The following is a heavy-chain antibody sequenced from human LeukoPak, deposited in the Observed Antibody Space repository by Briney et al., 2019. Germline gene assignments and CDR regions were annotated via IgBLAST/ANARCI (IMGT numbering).Heavy chain of an antibody. CDR3: ARAVPDFWSGYYRYYYGMDV. D-gene: IGHD3-3*01. V-gene: IGHV3-7*01. CDR2: IKQDGSEK. J-gene: IGHJ6*02. CDR1: GFTFSSYW. Sequence: GGSLRLSCAASGFTFSSYWMSWVRQAPGKGLEWVANIKQDGSEKYYVDSVKGRFTISRDNAKNSLYLQMSSLRAEDTAVYYCARAVPDFWSGYYRYYYGMDVWGQGTTVTVSS.